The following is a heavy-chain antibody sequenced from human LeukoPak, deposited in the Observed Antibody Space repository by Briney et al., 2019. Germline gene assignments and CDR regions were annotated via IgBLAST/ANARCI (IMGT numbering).Heavy chain of an antibody. CDR1: GGSISSGGYY. CDR2: IYYSGST. Sequence: SETLSLTCTVSGGSISSGGYYWSWIRQHPGKGLEWIGYIYYSGSTYYNPSLKSRVTISVDTSKNQFSLKLSSVTAADTAVYYCARDYYDSSGFSYFDSWGRGTLVTVSS. V-gene: IGHV4-31*03. J-gene: IGHJ4*02. CDR3: ARDYYDSSGFSYFDS. D-gene: IGHD3-22*01.